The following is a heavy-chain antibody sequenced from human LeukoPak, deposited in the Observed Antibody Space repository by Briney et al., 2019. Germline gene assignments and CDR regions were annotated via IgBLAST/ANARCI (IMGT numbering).Heavy chain of an antibody. V-gene: IGHV3-23*01. Sequence: GGSLRLSCGASGFTFSTYALSGVPQAPGKGLEWVSCMEGSGGTTYYAYTVKGRFPNSRDKSQNTLYLHIYSLATEDTAVYYCARVSGWVARGGFDSWGERTMAADSS. CDR3: ARVSGWVARGGFDS. D-gene: IGHD3-10*01. CDR2: MEGSGGTT. CDR1: GFTFSTYA. J-gene: IGHJ4*02.